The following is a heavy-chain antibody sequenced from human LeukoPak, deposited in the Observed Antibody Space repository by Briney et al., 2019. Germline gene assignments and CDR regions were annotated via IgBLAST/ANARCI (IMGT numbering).Heavy chain of an antibody. CDR1: GSISGYY. Sequence: PSETLSLTCTVPGSISGYYWSWIRQPPGKGLEWIGYIYTSGSTNYNPSLESRVTISVDTSKNQFSLDLSSVTAADTAVYYCARQKCTSTSCLTKNAFDIWGQGTMVTVSS. V-gene: IGHV4-4*09. CDR2: IYTSGST. CDR3: ARQKCTSTSCLTKNAFDI. D-gene: IGHD2-2*01. J-gene: IGHJ3*02.